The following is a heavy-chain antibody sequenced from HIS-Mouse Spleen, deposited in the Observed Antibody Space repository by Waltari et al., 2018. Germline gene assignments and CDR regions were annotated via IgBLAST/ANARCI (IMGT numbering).Heavy chain of an antibody. CDR1: GGSISSSSYY. V-gene: IGHV4-39*07. J-gene: IGHJ2*01. D-gene: IGHD6-13*01. Sequence: QLQLQESGPGLVKPSETLSLTCTVSGGSISSSSYYWGGLRQPTGKGLEWIGSIYYSGSTYYNPSLKSRVTISVDTSKNQFSLKLSSVTAADTAVYYCAREIPYSSSWYDWYFDLWGRGTLVTVSS. CDR3: AREIPYSSSWYDWYFDL. CDR2: IYYSGST.